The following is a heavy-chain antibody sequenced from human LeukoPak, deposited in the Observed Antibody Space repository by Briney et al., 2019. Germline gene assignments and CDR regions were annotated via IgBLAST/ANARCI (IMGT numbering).Heavy chain of an antibody. CDR2: ISSSGSSI. CDR1: GFTFSDYY. J-gene: IGHJ4*02. Sequence: GGSLRLSCAASGFTFSDYYMSWTRQAAGKGLEWVSYISSSGSSIYYAEVAKGSFTISRDNDKNSLYLEMNSLRAEDTGVYYCARAQSVLRYFDWLLYYWGQGTLVTVSS. CDR3: ARAQSVLRYFDWLLYY. V-gene: IGHV3-11*01. D-gene: IGHD3-9*01.